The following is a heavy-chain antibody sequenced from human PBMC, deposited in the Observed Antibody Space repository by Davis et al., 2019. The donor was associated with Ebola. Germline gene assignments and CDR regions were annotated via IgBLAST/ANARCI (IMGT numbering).Heavy chain of an antibody. CDR2: INPNSGVT. J-gene: IGHJ4*02. CDR3: VRGEKATIPNFDY. V-gene: IGHV1-2*04. D-gene: IGHD5-24*01. CDR1: GYTFTGYY. Sequence: AASVKVSCKASGYTFTGYYVHWVRQAPGQGLEWMGWINPNSGVTNYAQNFQDWVTMTRDTSISTAYMELNRLRSDDTAVYFRVRGEKATIPNFDYWGQGTLVTVSS.